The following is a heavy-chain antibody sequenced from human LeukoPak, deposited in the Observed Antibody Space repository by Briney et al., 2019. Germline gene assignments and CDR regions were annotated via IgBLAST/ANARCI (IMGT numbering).Heavy chain of an antibody. CDR1: GGSINSNSHH. CDR2: IYYSGTT. J-gene: IGHJ4*02. Sequence: PSETLSLTCSVSGGSINSNSHHWDWIRQAPGKGLEWIGNIYYSGTTSYNPSLKSRVTISVDTSNNHFSLRLTSVTASDTAVYYCARRGDILTDYTFDHWGQGTLVTVSS. CDR3: ARRGDILTDYTFDH. D-gene: IGHD3-9*01. V-gene: IGHV4-39*02.